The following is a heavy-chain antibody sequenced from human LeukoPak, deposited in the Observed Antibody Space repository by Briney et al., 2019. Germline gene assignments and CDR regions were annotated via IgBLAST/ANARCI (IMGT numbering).Heavy chain of an antibody. CDR1: GGSITSYV. CDR3: AGRAQTTGWSFDY. J-gene: IGHJ4*02. D-gene: IGHD6-19*01. Sequence: PSETLSLTCIVSGGSITSYVWTWIRQPAGKGLEWIGQIHTIESTNYNPSLKSRVAMSVDTSKNQFSLGLSSVTAADTAVYYCAGRAQTTGWSFDYWGQGALVTVSS. CDR2: IHTIEST. V-gene: IGHV4-4*07.